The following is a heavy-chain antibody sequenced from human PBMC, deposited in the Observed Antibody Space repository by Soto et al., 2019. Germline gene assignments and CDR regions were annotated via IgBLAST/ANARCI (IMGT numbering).Heavy chain of an antibody. CDR3: ASRSGWYGVPIAY. CDR1: GGSSVAGGDC. J-gene: IGHJ4*02. CDR2: IYHSGST. V-gene: IGHV4-30-2*01. D-gene: IGHD6-19*01. Sequence: VAGGSSVAGGDCRSWIKKPPGKGLEWIGYIYHSGSTYYNPSLKSRVTISVDRSKNQFSLKLSSVTAADTAVYYCASRSGWYGVPIAYWGQGTLVTVSS.